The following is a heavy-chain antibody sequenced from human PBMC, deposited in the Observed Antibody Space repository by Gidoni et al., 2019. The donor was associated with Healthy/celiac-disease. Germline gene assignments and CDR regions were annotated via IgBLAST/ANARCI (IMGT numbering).Heavy chain of an antibody. CDR2: INHSGST. CDR3: ARTYYDFWSGSVWFDP. Sequence: QVQLQQWGAGLLKPSETLSLTCAVYGGSFSGYYWSWIRQPPGKGLEWIGEINHSGSTYYNPSLKSRVTISVDTSKNQFSLKLSSVTAADTAVYYCARTYYDFWSGSVWFDPWGQGTLVTVSS. D-gene: IGHD3-3*01. CDR1: GGSFSGYY. J-gene: IGHJ5*02. V-gene: IGHV4-34*01.